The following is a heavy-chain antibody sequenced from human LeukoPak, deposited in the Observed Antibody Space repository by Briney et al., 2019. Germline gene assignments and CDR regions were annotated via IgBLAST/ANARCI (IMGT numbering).Heavy chain of an antibody. V-gene: IGHV3-7*01. CDR1: GFTFSSYW. CDR3: ARDVGAAYRTSRYHG. Sequence: GGSLRLSCAASGFTFSSYWMSWVRQAPGKGLEWVANIKQDGSEKYYVDSVKGRFTISRDNAENSLYLQMNSLRAEGRAVYYCARDVGAAYRTSRYHGWGQGTLVTVSS. D-gene: IGHD6-13*01. J-gene: IGHJ4*02. CDR2: IKQDGSEK.